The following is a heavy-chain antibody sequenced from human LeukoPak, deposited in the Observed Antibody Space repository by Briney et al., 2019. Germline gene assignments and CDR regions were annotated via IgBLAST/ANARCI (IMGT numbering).Heavy chain of an antibody. V-gene: IGHV1-46*01. D-gene: IGHD1-26*01. CDR2: ISPSGGST. CDR3: ARGDGSYYPYWFDP. J-gene: IGHJ5*02. CDR1: GYTFTSNY. Sequence: ASVKVSCKAFGYTFTSNYMHWVRQAPGQGPEWMGVISPSGGSTTYAQKFQGRVTLTRDMSTSTDYLELSSLRSEDTAVYYCARGDGSYYPYWFDPWGQGTLVTVSS.